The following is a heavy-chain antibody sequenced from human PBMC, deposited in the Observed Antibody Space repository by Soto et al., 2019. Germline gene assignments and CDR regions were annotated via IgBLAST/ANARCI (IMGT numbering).Heavy chain of an antibody. V-gene: IGHV4-59*08. CDR2: IYYSGST. CDR3: ARRPKRSGYSGPDF. D-gene: IGHD5-12*01. J-gene: IGHJ4*02. CDR1: GGSVSSYY. Sequence: PSETLSLTCTVSGGSVSSYYWSWIRQSPGKGLEWIGFIYYSGSTKYKPSLKSRVTISVDTSKNQFSLNLRSVTAADTAVYYCARRPKRSGYSGPDFWGRGTLVTVSS.